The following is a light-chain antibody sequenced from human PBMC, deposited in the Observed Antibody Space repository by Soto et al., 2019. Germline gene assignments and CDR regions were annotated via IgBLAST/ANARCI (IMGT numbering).Light chain of an antibody. CDR3: CSYAGSSTLYV. CDR2: EVS. Sequence: QSVLTQPASVSGSPGQSITISCTGTSTDVGSYNLVSWYQQHPGKAPKLVIYEVSKLPSGVFIRFSGSKSGNTASLTISGLQAEDEADYYCCSYAGSSTLYVFGTGTKVTVL. CDR1: STDVGSYNL. V-gene: IGLV2-23*02. J-gene: IGLJ1*01.